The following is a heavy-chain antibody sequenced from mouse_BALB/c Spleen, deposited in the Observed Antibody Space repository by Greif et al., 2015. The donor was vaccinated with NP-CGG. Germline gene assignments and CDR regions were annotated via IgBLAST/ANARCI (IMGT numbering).Heavy chain of an antibody. J-gene: IGHJ3*01. CDR1: GYAFSSYW. CDR2: IYPGDGDT. CDR3: AQYGNQWGFAY. D-gene: IGHD2-10*02. Sequence: QVQLQQSGAELVRPGSSVKISCKASGYAFSSYWMNWVKQRPGQGLEWIGQIYPGDGDTNYNGKFKGKATLTADKSSSTAYMQLSSLTSEDSAVYFCAQYGNQWGFAYWGQGTLVTVSA. V-gene: IGHV1-80*01.